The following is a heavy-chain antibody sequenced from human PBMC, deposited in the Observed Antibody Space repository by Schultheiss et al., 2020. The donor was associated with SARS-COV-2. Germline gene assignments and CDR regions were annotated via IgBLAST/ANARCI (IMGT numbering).Heavy chain of an antibody. V-gene: IGHV3-33*01. CDR1: GFTFSSYG. J-gene: IGHJ5*02. CDR2: IWYDGSNK. Sequence: GESLKISCAASGFTFSSYGMHCVRQAPGKGLEWVAVIWYDGSNKYYADSVKGRFTISRDNSKNTLYLQMNSLRPEDTAVYYCARDKFRTTSGPWFDPWGQGTQVTVSS. CDR3: ARDKFRTTSGPWFDP. D-gene: IGHD1-14*01.